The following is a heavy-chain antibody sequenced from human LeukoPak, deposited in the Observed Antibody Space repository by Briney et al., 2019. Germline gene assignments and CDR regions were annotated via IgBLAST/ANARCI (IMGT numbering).Heavy chain of an antibody. CDR1: GFTFSTYW. CDR3: VREGNSGYFFDY. CDR2: INSDGSDK. Sequence: GGSLRLSCAASGFTFSTYWMHWVRQAPGQGLVWVSRINSDGSDKDFADSVRGRFTISRDNAHNTLHLQMNSPRAEDTAVYYCVREGNSGYFFDYWGQGTLVTVSS. D-gene: IGHD4-23*01. J-gene: IGHJ4*02. V-gene: IGHV3-74*01.